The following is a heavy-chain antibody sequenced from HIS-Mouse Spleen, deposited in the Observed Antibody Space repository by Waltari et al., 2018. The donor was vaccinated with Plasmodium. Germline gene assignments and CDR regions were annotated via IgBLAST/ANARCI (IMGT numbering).Heavy chain of an antibody. Sequence: QVQLQQWGAGLLKPSETLSLTCAVYGGSFSGYYWSWIRQPPGKGLELIGEINHSGSTNYNPSRKSRVTISVDTSKNQFSLKLSSVTAADTAVYYCARGSAAAGPFDYWGQGTLVTVSS. V-gene: IGHV4-34*01. CDR2: INHSGST. J-gene: IGHJ4*02. CDR3: ARGSAAAGPFDY. CDR1: GGSFSGYY. D-gene: IGHD6-13*01.